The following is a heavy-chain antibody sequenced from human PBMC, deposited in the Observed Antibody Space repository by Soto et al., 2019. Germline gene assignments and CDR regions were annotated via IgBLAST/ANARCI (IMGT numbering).Heavy chain of an antibody. CDR2: ISNSGDNT. CDR1: GFTFSNYA. Sequence: PGGSLRLSCAASGFTFSNYAMHWVRQAPGKGLEWVSIISNSGDNTYYADSVQGRFTISRDNSKKTLYLQLNSLRVEDTAIYYCAKDSISDISRGGTREGPQAYFDCWGPGALVTVSS. CDR3: AKDSISDISRGGTREGPQAYFDC. J-gene: IGHJ4*02. V-gene: IGHV3-23*01. D-gene: IGHD5-12*01.